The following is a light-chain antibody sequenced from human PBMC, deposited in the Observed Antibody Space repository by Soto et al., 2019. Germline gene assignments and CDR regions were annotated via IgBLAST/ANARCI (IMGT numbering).Light chain of an antibody. CDR3: QYYGSSPVT. V-gene: IGKV3-20*01. Sequence: EMVLTQSPGTLSLSPGERATLSCRASQSFSSSYLAWYQQKPGQAPRLLIYGASSRATGIPDRFSGSGSGTDFPLTISRLEPEDFAVYYCQYYGSSPVTFGPGTKVDIK. CDR2: GAS. J-gene: IGKJ3*01. CDR1: QSFSSSY.